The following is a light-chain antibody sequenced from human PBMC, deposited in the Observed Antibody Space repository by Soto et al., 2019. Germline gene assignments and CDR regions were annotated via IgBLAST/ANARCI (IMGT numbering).Light chain of an antibody. CDR1: QSVSSN. V-gene: IGKV3-11*01. CDR3: QQRSNWPPIT. J-gene: IGKJ5*01. Sequence: EIVMTHSPFTLSVSPVEIFTLSCSASQSVSSNLAWYQQKPGQAPSLLIYGAFTRATGIPARFSGSGSGTDFTLTISSLEPEDFAVYYCQQRSNWPPITFGQGTRLEIK. CDR2: GAF.